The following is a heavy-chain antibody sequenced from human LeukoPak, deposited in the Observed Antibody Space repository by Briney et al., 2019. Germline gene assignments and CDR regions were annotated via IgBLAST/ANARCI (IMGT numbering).Heavy chain of an antibody. Sequence: GRSMRLSCAPSGFTFSSYGMHWVRQAPGKVREWVAFIRYDGSNKYYADSVKGRFTISRDNSKNTLYLQMNSLRAEDTAVYYCANSAVVVAATLDYWGQGTLVTVSS. CDR1: GFTFSSYG. V-gene: IGHV3-30*02. D-gene: IGHD2-15*01. CDR3: ANSAVVVAATLDY. CDR2: IRYDGSNK. J-gene: IGHJ4*02.